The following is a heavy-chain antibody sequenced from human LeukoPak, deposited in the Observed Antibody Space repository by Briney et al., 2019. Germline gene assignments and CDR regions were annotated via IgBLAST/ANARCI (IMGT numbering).Heavy chain of an antibody. D-gene: IGHD6-6*01. CDR3: ARKSSSSGAWFDP. J-gene: IGHJ5*02. CDR1: GDSVSSNSAA. CDR2: TYYRSKWYT. Sequence: SQTLSLTCAISGDSVSSNSAAWNWIRHSPSRGIEWLGRTYYRSKWYTDYAVSVKSRITIKPDTSKNQFSLQLNTVTPEDTAVYYCARKSSSSGAWFDPRGQGTLVTVSS. V-gene: IGHV6-1*01.